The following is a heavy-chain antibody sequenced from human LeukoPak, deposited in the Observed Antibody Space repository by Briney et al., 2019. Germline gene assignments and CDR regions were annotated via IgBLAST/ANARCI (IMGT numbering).Heavy chain of an antibody. CDR1: GFTLSSYA. J-gene: IGHJ5*02. CDR3: AKDPLSGFNWFDP. V-gene: IGHV3-23*01. Sequence: GGSLRLSCAASGFTLSSYAMGWVRQAPGKGLEWVSAISGSGGSTYYADSVKGRFTISRYNSKNTLYLQMNSLRAEDTAVYYCAKDPLSGFNWFDPWGQGTLVTVSS. D-gene: IGHD2/OR15-2a*01. CDR2: ISGSGGST.